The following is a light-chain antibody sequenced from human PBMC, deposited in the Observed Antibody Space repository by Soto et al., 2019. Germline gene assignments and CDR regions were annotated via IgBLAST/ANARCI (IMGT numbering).Light chain of an antibody. V-gene: IGKV1-5*02. CDR2: HAS. CDR3: QQYNSYS. Sequence: IQLTQSPSSLSASVGDRVTIICRASQAISNWLAWYQQKPGTAPKVLIYHASNLQSGVPSRFSGSGSGTEFTLTISSLQPDDFATYYCQQYNSYSFGQGTKVDIK. J-gene: IGKJ1*01. CDR1: QAISNW.